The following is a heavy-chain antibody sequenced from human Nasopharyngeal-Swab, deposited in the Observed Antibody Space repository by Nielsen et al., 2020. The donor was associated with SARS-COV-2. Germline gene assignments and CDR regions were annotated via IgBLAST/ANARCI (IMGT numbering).Heavy chain of an antibody. CDR3: AKADSSGWSLTHFDY. J-gene: IGHJ4*02. Sequence: GESLKISCAASRFTFSSYAMSWVRQAPGKGLEWVSAISGSGGSTYYADSVKGRFTISRDNSKNTLYLQMNSLRAEDTAVYYCAKADSSGWSLTHFDYWGQGTLVTVSS. V-gene: IGHV3-23*01. CDR1: RFTFSSYA. D-gene: IGHD6-19*01. CDR2: ISGSGGST.